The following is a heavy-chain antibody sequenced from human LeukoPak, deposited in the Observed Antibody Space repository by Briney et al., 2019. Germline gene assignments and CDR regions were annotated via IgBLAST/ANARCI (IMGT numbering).Heavy chain of an antibody. CDR3: AHSKLVEDAFDI. D-gene: IGHD6-6*01. J-gene: IGHJ3*02. V-gene: IGHV2-5*01. Sequence: SGPTLVNPTQTLMLTCTLSGFSLSTSGVGVGWIRQPPGKALEWLALIYWNDDKSYSPSLKSRLTITKDTSKNQVVLTMANMDPVDTATYYCAHSKLVEDAFDIWGQGTMVTVSS. CDR1: GFSLSTSGVG. CDR2: IYWNDDK.